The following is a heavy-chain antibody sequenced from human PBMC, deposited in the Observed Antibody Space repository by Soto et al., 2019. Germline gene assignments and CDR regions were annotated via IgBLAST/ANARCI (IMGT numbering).Heavy chain of an antibody. CDR1: GFTFSSYV. V-gene: IGHV3-23*01. Sequence: EVQLLESGGGLVQPGGSLRLSCAASGFTFSSYVMSWVRQAPGKGLEWVSAISGSGGSTYYADSVKGRFTISGDNSKNTLYLQMNSRGAEDTAVYYCATLQGTYYYGSGSYYLPYWGQGTLVTVSS. J-gene: IGHJ4*02. CDR2: ISGSGGST. CDR3: ATLQGTYYYGSGSYYLPY. D-gene: IGHD3-10*01.